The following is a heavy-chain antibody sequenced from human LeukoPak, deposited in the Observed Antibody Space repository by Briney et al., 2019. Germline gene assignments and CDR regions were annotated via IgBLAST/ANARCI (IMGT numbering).Heavy chain of an antibody. CDR3: ARRRGTMVRGVNLPFDY. CDR2: INPNSGGT. Sequence: ASVKVSCKASGYTFTGYYIHWVRQAPGQGLEWMGWINPNSGGTNYAQKFQGRVTMTRDTSISTAYMELSRLRSDDTAVYYCARRRGTMVRGVNLPFDYWGQGTLVTVSS. J-gene: IGHJ4*02. CDR1: GYTFTGYY. V-gene: IGHV1-2*02. D-gene: IGHD3-10*01.